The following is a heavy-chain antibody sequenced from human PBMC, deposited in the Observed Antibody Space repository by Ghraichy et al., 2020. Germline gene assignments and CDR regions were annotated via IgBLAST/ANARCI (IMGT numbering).Heavy chain of an antibody. CDR3: VRDATAPNFDA. J-gene: IGHJ4*02. Sequence: GGSLRLSCAASGFPFHVYWMSWVRQAPGKGLEWVANIAKDGRQEYYADSLKGRFSISKDNTKNSLYLQMNSQRAEDTALYYCVRDATAPNFDAWGQGTLVTVSS. D-gene: IGHD5-18*01. CDR2: IAKDGRQE. V-gene: IGHV3-7*01. CDR1: GFPFHVYW.